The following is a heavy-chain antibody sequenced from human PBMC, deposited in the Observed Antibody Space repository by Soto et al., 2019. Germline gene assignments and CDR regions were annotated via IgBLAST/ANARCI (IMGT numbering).Heavy chain of an antibody. Sequence: PGGSLRLSCEVSGVPFSEYAMTWIRQAPGKGLEWVSGISRSGGRTFFADSVKGRFTISRDNSKNTVFLQMSSLRLDDTAVYFCAKDSYXDFWSGEYHAYDHAVDVWGQGTMVTVSS. CDR1: GVPFSEYA. CDR3: AKDSYXDFWSGEYHAYDHAVDV. J-gene: IGHJ6*02. D-gene: IGHD3-3*01. CDR2: ISRSGGRT. V-gene: IGHV3-23*01.